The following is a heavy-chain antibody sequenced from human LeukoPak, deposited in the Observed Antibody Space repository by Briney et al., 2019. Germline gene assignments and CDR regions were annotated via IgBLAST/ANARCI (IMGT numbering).Heavy chain of an antibody. D-gene: IGHD1-26*01. V-gene: IGHV4-39*01. CDR1: GGSISSSSYY. CDR2: IYYSGGT. J-gene: IGHJ3*02. CDR3: ARQSESGTYYGAFDI. Sequence: SETLSLTCTVSGGSISSSSYYWGWIRQPPGKGLEWIGSIYYSGGTNYNPSLKSRVTLSVDTSKNHFSLKLSSVTAADTADYFCARQSESGTYYGAFDIWGQGTMFTVSS.